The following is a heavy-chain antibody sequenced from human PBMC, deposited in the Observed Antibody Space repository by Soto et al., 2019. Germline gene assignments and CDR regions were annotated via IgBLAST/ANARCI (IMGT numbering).Heavy chain of an antibody. CDR3: AKDYWDSSGWLYWYFDL. Sequence: QVQLVESGGGVVQPGRSLRLSCAASGFTFSSYGMHWVRQAPGKGLEWVAVISYDGSNKYYAGSVKGRFTISRDNSKNTLYLQMNSLRVEDTAVYFCAKDYWDSSGWLYWYFDLWGRGTLVTVSS. D-gene: IGHD6-19*01. V-gene: IGHV3-30*18. CDR1: GFTFSSYG. J-gene: IGHJ2*01. CDR2: ISYDGSNK.